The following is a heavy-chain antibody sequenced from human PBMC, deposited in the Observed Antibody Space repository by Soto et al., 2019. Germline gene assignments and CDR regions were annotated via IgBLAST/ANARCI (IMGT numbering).Heavy chain of an antibody. CDR3: ARLLPTVAGTYYYDGMDV. D-gene: IGHD6-19*01. CDR1: GGTFSNYA. Sequence: QVQLVQSGAEVRKPGSSVKVSCKASGGTFSNYAISWVRQAPGQGLEWMGGIIPIFGTANNAQTFQDRVTITADDSTSTAYMELSSLRSEDTAVYYCARLLPTVAGTYYYDGMDVWGQGTTVIVSS. CDR2: IIPIFGTA. V-gene: IGHV1-69*01. J-gene: IGHJ6*02.